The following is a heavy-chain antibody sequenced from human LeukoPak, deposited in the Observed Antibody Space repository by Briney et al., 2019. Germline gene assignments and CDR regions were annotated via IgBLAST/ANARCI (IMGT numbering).Heavy chain of an antibody. CDR1: GFTFSSYA. J-gene: IGHJ4*02. D-gene: IGHD6-13*01. CDR3: ARRSGSSWSSFDY. CDR2: ISYDGSNK. V-gene: IGHV3-30-3*01. Sequence: LSGGSLRLSCAASGFTFSSYAMHWVRQAPGKGLEWVAVISYDGSNKYYADSVKGRFTISRDNFGNMLYLHLDSLRVEDTAIYYCARRSGSSWSSFDYWGQGALVTVSS.